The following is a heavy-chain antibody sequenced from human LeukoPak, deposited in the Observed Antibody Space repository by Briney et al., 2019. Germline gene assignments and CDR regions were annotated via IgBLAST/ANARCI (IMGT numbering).Heavy chain of an antibody. Sequence: GGSLRLSCTASGFTFSSYAMTWVRQAPGKGLEWVSVISGSGGGTNYADSVKGRFTISRDDPKNTLYLQMNTLRAEDTAIYYCAKGGGSSPWYRTSVDYWGQGTLVTVSS. CDR2: ISGSGGGT. V-gene: IGHV3-23*01. CDR3: AKGGGSSPWYRTSVDY. J-gene: IGHJ4*02. CDR1: GFTFSSYA. D-gene: IGHD6-13*01.